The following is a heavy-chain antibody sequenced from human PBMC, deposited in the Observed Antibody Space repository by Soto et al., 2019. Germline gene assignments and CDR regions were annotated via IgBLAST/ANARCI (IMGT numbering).Heavy chain of an antibody. CDR3: AKDSSSSWSLYYYYYGMDV. CDR2: ISDSGGST. V-gene: IGHV3-23*01. J-gene: IGHJ6*02. CDR1: GFTLSTYA. D-gene: IGHD6-13*01. Sequence: GGSLRLSCAASGFTLSTYAMSWVRQAPGEGLEWVSSISDSGGSTNYADSVKGRFTISRDNSKNSLYLQMNSLRTEDTALYYCAKDSSSSWSLYYYYYGMDVWGQGTTVTVSS.